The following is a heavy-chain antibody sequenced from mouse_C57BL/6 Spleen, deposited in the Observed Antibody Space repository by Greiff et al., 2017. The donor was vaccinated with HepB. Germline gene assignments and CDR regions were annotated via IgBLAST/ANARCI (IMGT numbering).Heavy chain of an antibody. V-gene: IGHV1-53*01. CDR2: INPSNGGT. CDR3: ARGAYYSNYYCDY. J-gene: IGHJ2*01. CDR1: GYNFTSYW. D-gene: IGHD2-5*01. Sequence: VQLQQPGTELVKPGASVKLSCKASGYNFTSYWMHWVKQRPGQGLEWIGNINPSNGGTNYNEKFKSKATLTVDKYSSTAYMQLSSLTSEDSAVYYCARGAYYSNYYCDYWGQGTTLTVSS.